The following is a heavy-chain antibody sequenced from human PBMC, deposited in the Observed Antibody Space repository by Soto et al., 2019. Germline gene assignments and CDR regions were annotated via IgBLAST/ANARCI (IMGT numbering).Heavy chain of an antibody. D-gene: IGHD1-26*01. V-gene: IGHV3-72*01. CDR2: IRNKANSYST. Sequence: EVQLVESGGGLVQPGGSLRHSCAASGFTFSDHYVDWVRQAPGKGLEWVARIRNKANSYSTEYAASAKGRFTISRDDSKNLGYLQMSSLKTEETAVYYGARIRVGSYDVKYFDYWGQGDLGTLSS. CDR3: ARIRVGSYDVKYFDY. J-gene: IGHJ4*02. CDR1: GFTFSDHY.